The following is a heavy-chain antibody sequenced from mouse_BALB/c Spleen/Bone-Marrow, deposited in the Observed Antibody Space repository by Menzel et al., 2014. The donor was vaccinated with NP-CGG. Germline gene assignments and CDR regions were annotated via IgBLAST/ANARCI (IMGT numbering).Heavy chain of an antibody. CDR1: GYAFTGYN. D-gene: IGHD3-1*01. V-gene: IGHV1S135*01. Sequence: EVKVVDSGPELVKPGASVKVSCKASGYAFTGYNMYWVKQRHGTSLEWIGYIDPYSGGTNYNQKFKGKATLTVDKSSTTAYMHLNSLTSEDSAVYYCAREQTRAMDHWGQGTSVTVSS. CDR3: AREQTRAMDH. J-gene: IGHJ4*01. CDR2: IDPYSGGT.